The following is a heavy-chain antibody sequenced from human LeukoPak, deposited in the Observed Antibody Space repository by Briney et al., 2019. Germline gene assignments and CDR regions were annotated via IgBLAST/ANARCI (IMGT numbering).Heavy chain of an antibody. V-gene: IGHV3-7*01. CDR2: MNLDGSEK. Sequence: PGGSLRLSCAASGFTFSSYWMSWVRQAPGKGLEWVANMNLDGSEKYYVDSVKGRFTISRDNAKNSLYLQMHSLRAEDTAVYYCGRDKKWLQYYYGVDVWDQGTTVIVSS. D-gene: IGHD5-12*01. J-gene: IGHJ6*02. CDR3: GRDKKWLQYYYGVDV. CDR1: GFTFSSYW.